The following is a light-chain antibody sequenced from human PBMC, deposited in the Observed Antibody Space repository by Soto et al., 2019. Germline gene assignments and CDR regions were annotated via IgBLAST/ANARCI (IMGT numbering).Light chain of an antibody. Sequence: EIVLTQSPGTLSLFPGERATLSCRASQSLITRYLAWYQQKPGQAPRLLIYGASSRATGIPDRFSGSGSGTDLTLTISRLEPEDFAVYSCQQYGTSPTFGQGTRLKI. J-gene: IGKJ5*01. CDR2: GAS. V-gene: IGKV3-20*01. CDR3: QQYGTSPT. CDR1: QSLITRY.